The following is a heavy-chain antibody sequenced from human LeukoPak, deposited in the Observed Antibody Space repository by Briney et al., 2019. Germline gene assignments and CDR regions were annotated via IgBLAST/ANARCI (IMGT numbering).Heavy chain of an antibody. CDR3: ARGPIRGYSYGPPRY. CDR2: INHSGST. V-gene: IGHV4-34*01. Sequence: SETLSLTCAVYGGSFSGYYWSWIRQPPGKGLEWIGEINHSGSTNYNPSLKSRVTISVDTSKNQFSLKLSSVPAADTAVYYCARGPIRGYSYGPPRYWGQGTLVTVSS. D-gene: IGHD5-18*01. J-gene: IGHJ4*02. CDR1: GGSFSGYY.